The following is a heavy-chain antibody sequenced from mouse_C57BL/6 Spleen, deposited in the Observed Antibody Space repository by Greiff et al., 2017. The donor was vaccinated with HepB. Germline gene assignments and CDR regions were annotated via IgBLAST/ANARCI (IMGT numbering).Heavy chain of an antibody. D-gene: IGHD2-2*01. J-gene: IGHJ4*01. Sequence: QVQLQQPGAELVKPGDSVKLSCKASGYTFTSYWMPWVNKRPGKGLEWIGEIDPSDSYTNYNQKFKGKATLAVDTSSSTAYMQLSSLTSEDSAVYYCARPYGYAGGSYAMDYWGQGTSVTVSS. V-gene: IGHV1-50*01. CDR3: ARPYGYAGGSYAMDY. CDR2: IDPSDSYT. CDR1: GYTFTSYW.